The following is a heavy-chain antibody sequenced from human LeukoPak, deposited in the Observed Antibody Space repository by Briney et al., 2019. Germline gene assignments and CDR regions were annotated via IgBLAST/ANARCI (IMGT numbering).Heavy chain of an antibody. CDR3: ARGEMSDTAMVPDY. Sequence: PGGSLRLSCAATGFSFRSYWMNWVRQAPGKGLEWLAIIKQDGSEKHYKGSVEGRFTISRDNAKNSLYLQMNSLRAEDTAVYYCARGEMSDTAMVPDYWGQGTLVTVSS. J-gene: IGHJ4*02. CDR2: IKQDGSEK. CDR1: GFSFRSYW. D-gene: IGHD5-18*01. V-gene: IGHV3-7*01.